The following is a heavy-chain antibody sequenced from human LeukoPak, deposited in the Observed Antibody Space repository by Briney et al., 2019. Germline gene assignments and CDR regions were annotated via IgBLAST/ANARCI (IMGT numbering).Heavy chain of an antibody. CDR1: GFTFSNYW. CDR3: ARIGYRSSSFDY. CDR2: IKQDGSEK. Sequence: GGSLRLSCAASGFTFSNYWMSWVRQAPGKGLEWVANIKQDGSEKDYVDFMKGRFTISRDDAKNSVYLQVNSLRAEDTAVYHCARIGYRSSSFDYWGQGTLVTVSS. D-gene: IGHD6-13*01. J-gene: IGHJ4*02. V-gene: IGHV3-7*01.